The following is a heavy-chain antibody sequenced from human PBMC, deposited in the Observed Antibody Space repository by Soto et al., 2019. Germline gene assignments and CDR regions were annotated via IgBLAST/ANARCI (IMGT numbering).Heavy chain of an antibody. CDR1: GFTFSSYA. CDR3: AKDGELGYCSGGSCFWGAFDI. D-gene: IGHD2-15*01. J-gene: IGHJ3*02. CDR2: ISGSGGST. V-gene: IGHV3-23*01. Sequence: EVQLLESGGGLVQPGGSLRLSCAASGFTFSSYAMSWVRQAPGKGLEWVSAISGSGGSTYYADSVKGRFTISGDNSKNALYLQMNSLRAEDTAVYYCAKDGELGYCSGGSCFWGAFDIWGQGTMVTVSS.